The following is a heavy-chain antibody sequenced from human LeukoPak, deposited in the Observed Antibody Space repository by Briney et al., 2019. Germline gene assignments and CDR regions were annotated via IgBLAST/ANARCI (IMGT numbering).Heavy chain of an antibody. CDR3: ARSVDTSMVFDY. V-gene: IGHV3-7*04. CDR2: IRQDGSEK. D-gene: IGHD5-18*01. CDR1: GFTFSRCW. J-gene: IGHJ4*02. Sequence: GGSLRLSCAASGFTFSRCWMSWVRQAPGKGLEWVADIRQDGSEKYYVDSVKGRFTSSRDNAKNSMFLQMNSLRAEDTAVYFCARSVDTSMVFDYWGQGILVTVSS.